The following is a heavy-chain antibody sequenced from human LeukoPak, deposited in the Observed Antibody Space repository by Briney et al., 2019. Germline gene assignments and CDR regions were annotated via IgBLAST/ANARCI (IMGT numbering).Heavy chain of an antibody. J-gene: IGHJ4*02. CDR1: GFTFSDYY. V-gene: IGHV3-11*06. Sequence: PGGSLRLSCAASGFTFSDYYMSWIRQAPGKGLEWVSYISSSSSYTNYADSVKGRFTISRDNAKNSLYLQMNSLRAEDTAVYYCARRAMSGYLGYWGQGTLVTVPS. CDR2: ISSSSSYT. CDR3: ARRAMSGYLGY. D-gene: IGHD3-3*01.